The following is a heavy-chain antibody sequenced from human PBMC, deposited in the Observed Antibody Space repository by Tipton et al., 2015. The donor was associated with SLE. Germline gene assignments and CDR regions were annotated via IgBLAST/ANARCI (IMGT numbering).Heavy chain of an antibody. CDR2: INHSGST. D-gene: IGHD1-26*01. CDR1: TGSFSGYY. J-gene: IGHJ4*02. CDR3: GRLGGGYSTEY. Sequence: TLSLTCTVYTGSFSGYYWSWIRQPPGKGLEWIGEINHSGSTNYNPSLKSRVTISVDTSKNQFALKVTSVTAADTAVYYCGRLGGGYSTEYWGQGAPVTVSS. V-gene: IGHV4-34*01.